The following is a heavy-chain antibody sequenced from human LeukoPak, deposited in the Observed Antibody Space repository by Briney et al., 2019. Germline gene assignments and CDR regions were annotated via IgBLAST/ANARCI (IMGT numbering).Heavy chain of an antibody. Sequence: SETLSLTCTVSGGSFSAYYWTWIRQPAGKGLEWIGRIYNSGTTNYSPSLESRVTMSLDTSKNRFSLSLSSVTAADTAVYYCARDRLGATGHWRIDVWGRGTLVTVSS. CDR3: ARDRLGATGHWRIDV. V-gene: IGHV4-4*07. CDR2: IYNSGTT. J-gene: IGHJ2*01. D-gene: IGHD1-26*01. CDR1: GGSFSAYY.